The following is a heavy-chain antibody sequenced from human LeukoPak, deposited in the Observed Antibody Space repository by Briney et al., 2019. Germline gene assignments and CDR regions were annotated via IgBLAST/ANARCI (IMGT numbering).Heavy chain of an antibody. CDR2: IKEDGSEK. V-gene: IGHV3-7*01. CDR3: ARDRYADHWFDP. D-gene: IGHD3-16*02. J-gene: IGHJ5*02. Sequence: GGSLRLSCAASGFTFSSYWMSWVRQAPGKGLEWVANIKEDGSEKYYVDSVKGRFTISRDNAKNSVYLQMSRLRVEDTAVYYCARDRYADHWFDPWGQGTLVTVSS. CDR1: GFTFSSYW.